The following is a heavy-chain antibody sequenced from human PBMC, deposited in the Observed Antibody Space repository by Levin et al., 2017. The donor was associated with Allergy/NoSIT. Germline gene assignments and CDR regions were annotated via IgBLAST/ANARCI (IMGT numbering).Heavy chain of an antibody. CDR2: IYYSGST. D-gene: IGHD3-10*01. Sequence: PSETLSLTCTVSGGSISSYYWSWIRQPPGKGLEWIGYIYYSGSTNYNPSLKSRVTISVDTSKNQFSLKLSSVTAADTAGYYCARGSGSLFDYWGQGTLVTVSS. CDR3: ARGSGSLFDY. CDR1: GGSISSYY. V-gene: IGHV4-59*01. J-gene: IGHJ4*02.